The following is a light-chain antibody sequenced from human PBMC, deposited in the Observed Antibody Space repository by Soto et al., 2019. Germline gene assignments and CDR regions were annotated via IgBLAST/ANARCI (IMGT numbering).Light chain of an antibody. V-gene: IGLV1-44*01. Sequence: QSVLTQPPSASGTPGQRVTISCSGSSSSIGSNTVNWYQQLPGTAPKLLIYSNNQRPSGVPDRFSGSKSGTSASLAISGLQSEDXADYYCAAWDDSLNGLVFGGGTKLTVL. CDR2: SNN. CDR1: SSSIGSNT. CDR3: AAWDDSLNGLV. J-gene: IGLJ2*01.